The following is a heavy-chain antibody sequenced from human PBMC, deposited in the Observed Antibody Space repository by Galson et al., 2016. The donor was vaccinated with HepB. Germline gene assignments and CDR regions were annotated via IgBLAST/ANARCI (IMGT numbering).Heavy chain of an antibody. CDR3: ASETKESHKDAFDI. D-gene: IGHD1-7*01. Sequence: SLRLSCAASGFTFSGYEMNWVRQAPGKGLEWISYISGDGSRRTYADSVKGRFTISRDNAKNSLYLQMNSLTVEDTAVYHCASETKESHKDAFDIWGQGTMLIVSS. CDR1: GFTFSGYE. V-gene: IGHV3-48*03. CDR2: ISGDGSRR. J-gene: IGHJ3*02.